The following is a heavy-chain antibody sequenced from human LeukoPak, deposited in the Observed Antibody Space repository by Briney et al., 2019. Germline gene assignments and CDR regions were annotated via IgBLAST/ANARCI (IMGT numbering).Heavy chain of an antibody. CDR1: GFPFSSFY. V-gene: IGHV3-21*01. Sequence: GGSLRLSCAASGFPFSSFYMSWVRQPPGKGLEWVSPISSSTRYIFYADSMRGRVTISRDNAKNSLYLQMNSLRVEDTAVYYCARDRGSGWHTFDSWGQGTLVTVSS. D-gene: IGHD6-19*01. CDR2: ISSSTRYI. CDR3: ARDRGSGWHTFDS. J-gene: IGHJ4*02.